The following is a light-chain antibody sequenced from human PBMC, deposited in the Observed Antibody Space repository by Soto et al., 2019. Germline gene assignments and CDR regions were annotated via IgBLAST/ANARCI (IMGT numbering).Light chain of an antibody. Sequence: QSVLTQPASVSGSPGQSITISCTGTSSDVGGYDYVSWYQQHPGKAPNLLIYDVTNRPSGVSNRFSGSKSGNTASLTISGLQAEDEADYYCSSYTSSSTLLVVFGGGTKVTVL. CDR1: SSDVGGYDY. V-gene: IGLV2-14*01. J-gene: IGLJ2*01. CDR2: DVT. CDR3: SSYTSSSTLLVV.